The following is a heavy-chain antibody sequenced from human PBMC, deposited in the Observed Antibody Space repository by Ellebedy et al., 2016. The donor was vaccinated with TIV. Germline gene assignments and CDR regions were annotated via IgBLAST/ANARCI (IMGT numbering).Heavy chain of an antibody. CDR2: ISGYNRNT. D-gene: IGHD4-17*01. CDR3: ARGGVHGDYWDSVFDP. J-gene: IGHJ5*02. CDR1: GYMFTSYG. V-gene: IGHV1-18*04. Sequence: AASVKVSCKASGYMFTSYGISWVRQAPGQGLEWMGWISGYNRNTNYAQKFQGRVTMTTDTSTNTAYMELRSLTSDDTAVYYCARGGVHGDYWDSVFDPWGQGTLVTVSA.